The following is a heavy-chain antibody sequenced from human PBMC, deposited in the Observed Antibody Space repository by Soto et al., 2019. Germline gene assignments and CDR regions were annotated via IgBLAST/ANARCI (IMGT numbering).Heavy chain of an antibody. V-gene: IGHV4-39*02. CDR3: GRLAEAATGHTDFDF. CDR2: IHSSGGT. D-gene: IGHD2-15*01. Sequence: SETLSLTCTVSGASIKSRNYFWGWIRQPPGKGLEFVGSIHSSGGTYYNPSLKSRVTVSVDLSNSHFSLSLKSLTATDTAVYYCGRLAEAATGHTDFDFWGEGTLVRVSS. CDR1: GASIKSRNYF. J-gene: IGHJ4*02.